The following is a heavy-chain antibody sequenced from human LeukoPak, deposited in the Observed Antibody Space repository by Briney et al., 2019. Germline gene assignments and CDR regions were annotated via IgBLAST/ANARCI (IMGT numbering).Heavy chain of an antibody. CDR3: ARPYYYDSS. D-gene: IGHD3-22*01. V-gene: IGHV3-30*04. J-gene: IGHJ4*02. CDR1: GFTFSSYA. Sequence: GGSLRLSCAASGFTFSSYAMHWVRQAPGKGLEWVAVISYDGSNKYYADSVKGRFTISRDNSKNTLYLQMDSLRAEDTAVYYCARPYYYDSSWGQGTLVTVSS. CDR2: ISYDGSNK.